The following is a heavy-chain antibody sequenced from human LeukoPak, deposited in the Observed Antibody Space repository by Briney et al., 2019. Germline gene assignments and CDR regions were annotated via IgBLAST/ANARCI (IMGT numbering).Heavy chain of an antibody. Sequence: GGSLRLSCAASGFTVGTNYMSWVRQAPGKGLEYVSSINTNGANTYYADSVRGRFTISRDNSRNTVYVQMNSLTPEDTAVYYCVKGLDYSSSQMDSWGQGTLVTVSS. D-gene: IGHD6-6*01. J-gene: IGHJ4*02. CDR3: VKGLDYSSSQMDS. CDR2: INTNGANT. CDR1: GFTVGTNY. V-gene: IGHV3-64*05.